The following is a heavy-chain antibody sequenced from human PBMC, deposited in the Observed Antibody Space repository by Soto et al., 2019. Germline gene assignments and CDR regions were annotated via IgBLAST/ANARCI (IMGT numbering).Heavy chain of an antibody. J-gene: IGHJ6*02. Sequence: QVQLVQSGAEVKKPGASVKVSCKASGYTFTSYGISWVRQAPGQGLEWMGWINGYNGNTNHAQKLQGRVTMSTDTSTSTAYMELRSLRSDDSAVYYWARMGDVPSYSYGMHVWGQGTTVTVSS. CDR1: GYTFTSYG. D-gene: IGHD3-16*01. CDR2: INGYNGNT. V-gene: IGHV1-18*01. CDR3: ARMGDVPSYSYGMHV.